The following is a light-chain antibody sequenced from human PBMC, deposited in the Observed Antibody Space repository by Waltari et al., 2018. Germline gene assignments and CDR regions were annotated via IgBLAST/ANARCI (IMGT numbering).Light chain of an antibody. V-gene: IGKV3-20*01. CDR1: QTIRTTY. Sequence: EIVLTQSPGTLSLSPGEGATLSCRTSQTIRTTYLAWYQQKPGQAPTLLIYGTFTRATGIPDRFTGSGSGTDVSLTISSVEPEEFATYYCQQYDISPLTFGGGTKVEIK. J-gene: IGKJ4*01. CDR3: QQYDISPLT. CDR2: GTF.